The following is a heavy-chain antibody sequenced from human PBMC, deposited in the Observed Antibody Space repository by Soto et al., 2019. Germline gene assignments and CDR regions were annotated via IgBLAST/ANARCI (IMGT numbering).Heavy chain of an antibody. CDR1: GGSISSGGYY. J-gene: IGHJ5*02. Sequence: PSETLSLTCTVSGGSISSGGYYWSWIRQHPGKGLEWIAYIYYSGTTYYNPSLKSRVTISLDTSKNQFSLKLSSVTAADTAVYYCARVXFVTIFGVAPGNNWFDPWGQGTLVTVSS. CDR3: ARVXFVTIFGVAPGNNWFDP. V-gene: IGHV4-31*03. D-gene: IGHD3-3*01. CDR2: IYYSGTT.